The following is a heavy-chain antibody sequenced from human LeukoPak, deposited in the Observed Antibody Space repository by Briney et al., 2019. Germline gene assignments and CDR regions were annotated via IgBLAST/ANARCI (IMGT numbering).Heavy chain of an antibody. CDR1: GYSFTSYW. V-gene: IGHV5-10-1*01. J-gene: IGHJ4*02. CDR2: IDPSDSYT. CDR3: ARHLGSTSYSVY. D-gene: IGHD2-2*01. Sequence: GESLKISCKGSGYSFTSYWISWVRQMPGKGLEWMGRIDPSDSYTNYSPSFQGHVTISADKSISTAYLQWSSLKASDTAMYYCARHLGSTSYSVYWGQGTLVTVSS.